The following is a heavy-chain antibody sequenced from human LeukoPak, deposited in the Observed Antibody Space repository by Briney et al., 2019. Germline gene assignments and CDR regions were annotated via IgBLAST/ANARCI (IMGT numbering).Heavy chain of an antibody. Sequence: PGGSLRLSCAASGFTVSSNYMSWVRRAPGKGLEWVSVIYSGGSTYYADSVKGRFTISRDNSKNTLYLQMNSLRAEDTAVYYCARENRRCECFDYWGQGTLVTVSS. V-gene: IGHV3-53*01. CDR2: IYSGGST. CDR3: ARENRRCECFDY. D-gene: IGHD5-24*01. J-gene: IGHJ4*02. CDR1: GFTVSSNY.